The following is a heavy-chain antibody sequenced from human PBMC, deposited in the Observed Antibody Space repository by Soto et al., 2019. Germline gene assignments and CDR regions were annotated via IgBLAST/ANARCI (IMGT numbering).Heavy chain of an antibody. D-gene: IGHD3-10*01. CDR3: ARDATGLGSGTDWTIGWFEP. CDR1: GYTFTTNA. Sequence: QVQLVQSGAEGKQPGASVKVSCKASGYTFTTNAIHWLRRAPGQRFEWMGWINAGNGDTRYSPKFLGRITFTRDTSASTVYMELSSLRSEDTAVYYCARDATGLGSGTDWTIGWFEPWGQGSLVTVSS. V-gene: IGHV1-3*01. CDR2: INAGNGDT. J-gene: IGHJ5*02.